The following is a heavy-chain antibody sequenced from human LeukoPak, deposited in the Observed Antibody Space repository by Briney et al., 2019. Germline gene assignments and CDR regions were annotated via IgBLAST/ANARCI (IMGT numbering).Heavy chain of an antibody. CDR1: GFTFSSYW. J-gene: IGHJ5*02. CDR2: IDTDGSRT. D-gene: IGHD1-26*01. Sequence: GGSLRLSCAPSGFTFSSYWMHWVRQAPGKGLVWVSRIDTDGSRTSYADSVKGRFTISRDNAKNRLYLQMNSLRGEDTAVYYCARMVGASTSWFDPWGQGTLVTVPS. CDR3: ARMVGASTSWFDP. V-gene: IGHV3-74*01.